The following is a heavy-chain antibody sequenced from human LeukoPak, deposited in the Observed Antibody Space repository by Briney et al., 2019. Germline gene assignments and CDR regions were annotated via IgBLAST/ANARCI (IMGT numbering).Heavy chain of an antibody. J-gene: IGHJ4*02. CDR2: ISGSGGST. D-gene: IGHD6-19*01. V-gene: IGHV3-23*01. Sequence: GGSLRLPCAASGFTFSSYAMSWVRQAPGKGLEWVSAISGSGGSTYYAGSVKGRFTISRDNSKNTLYLQMNSLRAEDTAVYYYAKDHQWLVLYYFDYWGQGTLVTVSS. CDR3: AKDHQWLVLYYFDY. CDR1: GFTFSSYA.